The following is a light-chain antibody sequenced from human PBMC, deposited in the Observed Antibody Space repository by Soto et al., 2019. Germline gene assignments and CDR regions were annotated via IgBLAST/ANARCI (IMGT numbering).Light chain of an antibody. Sequence: DIQMTQSPSTLSASVGDRVTITCRASQTISTWLAWYQQKPGKAPKLLIYRASSLESGVPSRFSCSGSGTEFTLTISSLQPDDFASYYCQQYNTFSPWTVGQGTKVEIK. CDR3: QQYNTFSPWT. V-gene: IGKV1-5*03. CDR1: QTISTW. J-gene: IGKJ1*01. CDR2: RAS.